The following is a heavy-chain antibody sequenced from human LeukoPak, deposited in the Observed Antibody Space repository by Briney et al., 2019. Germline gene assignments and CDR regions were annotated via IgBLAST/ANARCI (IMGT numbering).Heavy chain of an antibody. CDR2: ITGSGGST. CDR1: GFPFSSYT. V-gene: IGHV3-23*01. J-gene: IGHJ4*02. Sequence: GGSLRLSCAASGFPFSSYTMSWVRQAPGKGLEWVSSITGSGGSTYYADSVKGRFTISRDNSKNTLYLQMKSLRAEDTAVYYCARDFYCSRTSCYAPSFDYWGQGTLVTVSS. D-gene: IGHD2-2*01. CDR3: ARDFYCSRTSCYAPSFDY.